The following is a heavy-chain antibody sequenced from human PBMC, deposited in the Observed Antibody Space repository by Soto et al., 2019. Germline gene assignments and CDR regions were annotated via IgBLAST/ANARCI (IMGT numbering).Heavy chain of an antibody. CDR2: ISWNSGNI. CDR1: GFTFDDYA. J-gene: IGHJ4*02. D-gene: IGHD5-18*01. V-gene: IGHV3-9*01. Sequence: EVQLEESGGALVQPGRSLRLSCAASGFTFDDYAMHWVRQVLGKGLEWVSSISWNSGNIGYADSVKGRFTTSRDNAQNSLYLQMNSLRPEDTALYYCVRSKGGYSYGTPFDYWGQGTLVTVSS. CDR3: VRSKGGYSYGTPFDY.